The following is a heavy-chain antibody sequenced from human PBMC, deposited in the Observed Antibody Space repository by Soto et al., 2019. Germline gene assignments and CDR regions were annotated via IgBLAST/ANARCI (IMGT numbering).Heavy chain of an antibody. V-gene: IGHV4-34*01. CDR1: GDSISSYY. CDR2: INHSGST. J-gene: IGHJ4*02. Sequence: SETLSLTCTVPGDSISSYYWNWIRQPPGKGLEWIGEINHSGSTNYNPSLKSRVTISVDTSKNQFSLKLSSVTAADTAVYYCARGYGRSFDFWGQGTLVTVSS. D-gene: IGHD3-10*01. CDR3: ARGYGRSFDF.